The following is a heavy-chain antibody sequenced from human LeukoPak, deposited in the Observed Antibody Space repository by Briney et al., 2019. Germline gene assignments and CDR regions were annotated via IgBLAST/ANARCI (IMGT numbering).Heavy chain of an antibody. V-gene: IGHV4-39*01. J-gene: IGHJ6*04. Sequence: SETLSLTCTVSGGSISSSSYYWGWIRQPPGKGLEWIGSIYYSGSTYYNPSLKSRVTISVDTSKNQFSLKLSSVTAADTAVYYCARKDGDVWSKGTTVTISS. D-gene: IGHD2-15*01. CDR1: GGSISSSSYY. CDR3: ARKDGDV. CDR2: IYYSGST.